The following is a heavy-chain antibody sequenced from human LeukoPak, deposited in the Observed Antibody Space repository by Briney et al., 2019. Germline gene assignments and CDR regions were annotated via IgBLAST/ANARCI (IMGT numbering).Heavy chain of an antibody. J-gene: IGHJ3*02. CDR1: GGTFSSYA. D-gene: IGHD4-17*01. Sequence: GASVKVSCKASGGTFSSYAISWVRQAPGQGLEWMGGIIPIFGTANYAQKFQGRVTITADESTSTAYMELSSLRSGDTAVYYCARGGGDYVRNAFDIWGQGTMVTVSS. CDR3: ARGGGDYVRNAFDI. V-gene: IGHV1-69*01. CDR2: IIPIFGTA.